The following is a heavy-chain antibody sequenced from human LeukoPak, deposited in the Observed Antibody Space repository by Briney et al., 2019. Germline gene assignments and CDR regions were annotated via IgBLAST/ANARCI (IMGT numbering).Heavy chain of an antibody. J-gene: IGHJ4*02. Sequence: SETLSLTCTVSSGSITSGFYYWGWIRQPPGKGLEWIGNIYFSGNSYYNPSLKSRVTVSVLTSKNQFFLNLNSVTAADTAVYYCARVRGYYDSSGYDYWGQGTLVTVSS. CDR1: SGSITSGFYY. CDR3: ARVRGYYDSSGYDY. D-gene: IGHD3-22*01. CDR2: IYFSGNS. V-gene: IGHV4-39*01.